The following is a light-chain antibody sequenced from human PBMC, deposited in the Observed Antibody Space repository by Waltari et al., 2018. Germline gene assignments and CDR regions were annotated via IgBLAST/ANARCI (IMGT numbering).Light chain of an antibody. CDR3: QQHGTSPYT. CDR2: AAS. J-gene: IGKJ2*01. V-gene: IGKV3-20*01. Sequence: DIVLTQSPGTLSLSPGETATLSCRASQSVSSNYLAWYQPKPGQATNPPIYAASSRATGVPXRISGSGSGTDFTLTLSRLEPEDFAVYYCQQHGTSPYTFGQGTKLQIK. CDR1: QSVSSNY.